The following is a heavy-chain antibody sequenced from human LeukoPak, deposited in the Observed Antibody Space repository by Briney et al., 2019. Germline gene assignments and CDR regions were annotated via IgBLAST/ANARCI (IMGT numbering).Heavy chain of an antibody. D-gene: IGHD2-2*01. J-gene: IGHJ6*02. CDR2: IIPILGIA. V-gene: IGHV1-69*04. CDR1: GGTFSSYA. CDR3: ARGHTTTYCSSTSCYYYYGMGV. Sequence: SSVKVSCNASGGTFSSYAISWVRQAPGQGLEWMGRIIPILGIANYAQKFQGRVTITADKSTSTAYMELSSLRSEDTAVYYCARGHTTTYCSSTSCYYYYGMGVWGQGTTVTVSS.